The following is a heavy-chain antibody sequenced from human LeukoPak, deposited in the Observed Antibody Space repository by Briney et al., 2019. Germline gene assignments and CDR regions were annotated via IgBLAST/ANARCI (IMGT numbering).Heavy chain of an antibody. D-gene: IGHD3-10*01. CDR1: GGSISSYY. V-gene: IGHV4-59*08. CDR3: ARHHRVYGSGSYYPDY. J-gene: IGHJ4*02. Sequence: SETLSLTCTVSGGSISSYYWSWIRQPPGKGLEWIGYIYYSGSTNYNPSLKSRVTISVDTSKNQFSLKLSSVTAADTAVYYCARHHRVYGSGSYYPDYWGQGTLVTVSS. CDR2: IYYSGST.